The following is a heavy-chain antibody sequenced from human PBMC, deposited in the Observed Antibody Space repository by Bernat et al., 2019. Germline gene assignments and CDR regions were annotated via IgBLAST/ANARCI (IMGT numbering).Heavy chain of an antibody. V-gene: IGHV3-64D*06. D-gene: IGHD4-17*01. CDR3: VKAPTTVTDY. Sequence: EVQLVESGGGLVQPGGSLRLSCSASGFTFSSYAMHWVRQAPGKGLEDVSAISSNGGSTYYADSVKRRFTISRDNSKNTLYLQMSSRRAEDTAVYYCVKAPTTVTDYWGQGTLVTVSS. CDR2: ISSNGGST. J-gene: IGHJ4*02. CDR1: GFTFSSYA.